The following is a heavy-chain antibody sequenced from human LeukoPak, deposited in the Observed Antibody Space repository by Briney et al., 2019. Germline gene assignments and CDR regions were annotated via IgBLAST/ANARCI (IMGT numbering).Heavy chain of an antibody. V-gene: IGHV1-2*02. CDR1: GYTFTGYY. D-gene: IGHD1-7*01. J-gene: IGHJ6*03. Sequence: ASVKVSCKASGYTFTGYYMHWVRQAPGQGLEWMGWINPNSGGTNYAQKFQGRVTMTEDTSTDTAYMELSSLRSEDTAVYYCATVGTGTDYYYYMDVWGKGTTVTVSS. CDR3: ATVGTGTDYYYYMDV. CDR2: INPNSGGT.